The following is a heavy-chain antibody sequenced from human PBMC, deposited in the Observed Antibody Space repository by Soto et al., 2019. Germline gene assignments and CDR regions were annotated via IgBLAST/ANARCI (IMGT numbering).Heavy chain of an antibody. J-gene: IGHJ4*02. CDR1: GGSISSYY. CDR3: ARDDGSSWYIY. Sequence: SETLSLTCTVSGGSISSYYWSWIRQPPGKGLEWIGYIYYSGSTNYNPSLKSRVTISVDTSKNQFSLKLSSVTAADTTVYYCARDDGSSWYIYWGQGTLVTVSS. V-gene: IGHV4-59*01. D-gene: IGHD6-13*01. CDR2: IYYSGST.